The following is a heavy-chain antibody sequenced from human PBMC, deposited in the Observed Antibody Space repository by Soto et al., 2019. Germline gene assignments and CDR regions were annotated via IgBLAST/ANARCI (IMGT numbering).Heavy chain of an antibody. CDR3: TRKGAGTTSLDH. J-gene: IGHJ4*02. CDR2: IYWDDTK. D-gene: IGHD1-7*01. Sequence: QITLKESSPTLVKPTQTLTLTCTFSGFSISTNGVGVGWIRQPPGKALEWLAVIYWDDTKHYSPSLKSRLTITKDTSKNQVVLTMTNVDPVDTATYYCTRKGAGTTSLDHWGQGTLVTVSS. V-gene: IGHV2-5*02. CDR1: GFSISTNGVG.